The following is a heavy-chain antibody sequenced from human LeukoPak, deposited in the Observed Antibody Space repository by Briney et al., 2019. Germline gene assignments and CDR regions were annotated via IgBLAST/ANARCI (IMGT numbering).Heavy chain of an antibody. J-gene: IGHJ4*02. V-gene: IGHV3-21*01. Sequence: GGSLRLSCAASGFTFSSYSMNWVRQAPGKGLEWVSCISSSSSYIYYADSVKGRFTISGDNAKNSLYLQMNSLRAEDTAVYYCARAHNWKYGSFDFWGQGTLVTVSS. CDR2: ISSSSSYI. CDR3: ARAHNWKYGSFDF. CDR1: GFTFSSYS. D-gene: IGHD1-7*01.